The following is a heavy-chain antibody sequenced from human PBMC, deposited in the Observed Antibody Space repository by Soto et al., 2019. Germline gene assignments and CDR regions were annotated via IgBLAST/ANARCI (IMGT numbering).Heavy chain of an antibody. CDR1: GGTFSSYA. D-gene: IGHD2-15*01. Sequence: QVQLVQSGAEVKKPGSSVKVSCKASGGTFSSYAISWVRQAPGQGLEWMGGIIPIFGTANYAQKFQGRVTITADESTSTAYMELSSLRSEDTAVYYCARQKSVVVVAATLPYYYYYGMDVWGQGTTVTVSS. J-gene: IGHJ6*02. CDR2: IIPIFGTA. V-gene: IGHV1-69*12. CDR3: ARQKSVVVVAATLPYYYYYGMDV.